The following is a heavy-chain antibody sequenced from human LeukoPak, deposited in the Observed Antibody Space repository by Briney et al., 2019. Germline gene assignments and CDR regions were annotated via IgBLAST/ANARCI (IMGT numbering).Heavy chain of an antibody. V-gene: IGHV4-59*02. Sequence: PSETLSLTCTVSGGSVSSYYWSWIRQPPGKGLEWIGYIYYSGSTNYNPSLKSRVTISVDTSKNQFSLKLSSVTAADTAVYYCARVDSSNWYEYRGYFDYWGQGTLVTVSS. CDR1: GGSVSSYY. D-gene: IGHD1-20*01. CDR3: ARVDSSNWYEYRGYFDY. CDR2: IYYSGST. J-gene: IGHJ4*02.